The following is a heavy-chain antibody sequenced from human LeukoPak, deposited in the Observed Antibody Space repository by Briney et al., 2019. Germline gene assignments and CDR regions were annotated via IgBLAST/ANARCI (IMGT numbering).Heavy chain of an antibody. CDR1: GYTFTDYY. Sequence: ASVKVSCKASGYTFTDYYMHWVRQAPGQGLEWMGWINPNGGGTNYAQKFQGRVTMTRDTSISTAYMELTRLRSDDTAVYYCARDGNFDNWGQGTLVTVSS. D-gene: IGHD4-23*01. CDR3: ARDGNFDN. V-gene: IGHV1-2*02. CDR2: INPNGGGT. J-gene: IGHJ4*02.